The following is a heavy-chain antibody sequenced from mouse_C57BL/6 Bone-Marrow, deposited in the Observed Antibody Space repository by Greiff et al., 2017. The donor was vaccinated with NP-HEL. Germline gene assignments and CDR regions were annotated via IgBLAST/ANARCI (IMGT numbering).Heavy chain of an antibody. CDR2: IYPRSGNT. J-gene: IGHJ2*01. Sequence: QVQLKQSGAELARPGASVKLSCKASGYTFTSYGISWVKQRTGQGLEWIGEIYPRSGNTYYNEKFKGKATLTADKSSSTAYMELRSLTSEDSAVYFCAIGALGYYFDYGGQGTTLTVAS. CDR1: GYTFTSYG. V-gene: IGHV1-81*01. CDR3: AIGALGYYFDY. D-gene: IGHD3-3*01.